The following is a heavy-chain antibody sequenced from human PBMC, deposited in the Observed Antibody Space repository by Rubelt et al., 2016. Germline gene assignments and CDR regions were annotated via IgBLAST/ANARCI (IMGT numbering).Heavy chain of an antibody. CDR2: SRNKANSYTT. Sequence: EVQLVESGGGLVQPGGSLRLSCAASGFTFTDHYMDWVRQAPGKGLEWVGRSRNKANSYTTEYAASVKGRFTIPQRESKSIAYLQTDSLRTEDTAVYYCTREARVTTSGVFLQDAFDVWGQGTMLTVSS. J-gene: IGHJ3*01. CDR1: GFTFTDHY. D-gene: IGHD3-3*01. V-gene: IGHV3-72*01. CDR3: TREARVTTSGVFLQDAFDV.